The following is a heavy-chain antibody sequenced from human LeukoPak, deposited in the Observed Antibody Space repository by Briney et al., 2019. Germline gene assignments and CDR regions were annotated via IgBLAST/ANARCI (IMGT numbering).Heavy chain of an antibody. Sequence: GASVKVSCKASGYTFTGYYMHWVRQAPGQGLEWMGWISPNSGGTNYAQKFQGRVTMTRDTSISTAYMELSSLRSDDAAVYYCARNFYFDSSGYYHYWGQGTLVTVSS. D-gene: IGHD3-22*01. CDR1: GYTFTGYY. J-gene: IGHJ4*02. CDR2: ISPNSGGT. V-gene: IGHV1-2*02. CDR3: ARNFYFDSSGYYHY.